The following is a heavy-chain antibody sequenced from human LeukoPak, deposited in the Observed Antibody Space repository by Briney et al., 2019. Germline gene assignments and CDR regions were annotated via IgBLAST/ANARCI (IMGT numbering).Heavy chain of an antibody. CDR3: ARDGYSGSDAL. Sequence: PSETLSLTCTVSGGSISTYYWSWIRQPPGKGLEWIGYIYHSGSTNYNPSLKSRVTISVDTSKNQFYLKLSSVTAADTAVYYCARDGYSGSDALWGQGTLVTVSS. D-gene: IGHD5-12*01. CDR2: IYHSGST. CDR1: GGSISTYY. V-gene: IGHV4-59*01. J-gene: IGHJ4*02.